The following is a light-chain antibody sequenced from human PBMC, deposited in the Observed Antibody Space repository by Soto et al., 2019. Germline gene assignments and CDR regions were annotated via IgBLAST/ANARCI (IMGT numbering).Light chain of an antibody. CDR2: DVS. CDR1: SSDVGGYNY. V-gene: IGLV2-11*01. J-gene: IGLJ1*01. Sequence: QSALTQPRSVSGSPGQSVTISCTGTSSDVGGYNYVSWYQQHPGKAPKLMIYDVSKRPSGVPDRFSGSKSGNTASLTISGLQAEEGADYYCCSYAGSYYVFGTGTKVTVL. CDR3: CSYAGSYYV.